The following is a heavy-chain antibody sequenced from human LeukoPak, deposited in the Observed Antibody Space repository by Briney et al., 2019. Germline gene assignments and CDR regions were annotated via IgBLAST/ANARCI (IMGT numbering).Heavy chain of an antibody. CDR3: ARDYDFWSGSPGGSFDY. CDR1: GFTFSSYG. CDR2: IWYDGSNK. D-gene: IGHD3-3*01. V-gene: IGHV3-33*01. Sequence: GGSLRLSCAASGFTFSSYGMHWVRQAPGKGLEWVAVIWYDGSNKYYADSVKGRFTISRDNSKNTLYLQMNSLRAEDTAVHYCARDYDFWSGSPGGSFDYWGQGTLVTVSS. J-gene: IGHJ4*02.